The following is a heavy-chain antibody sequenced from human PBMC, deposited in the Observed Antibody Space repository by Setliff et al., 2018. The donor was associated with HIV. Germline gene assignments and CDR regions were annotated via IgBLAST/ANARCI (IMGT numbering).Heavy chain of an antibody. J-gene: IGHJ4*02. Sequence: SETLSLTCAVYGGSFSNYYWSWFRQAPGKGLEWIGEINQSGGINYNPSLKSRVTMSADTSKNQFFLNLTSVTAADTAVYYCAREAVDDYARYFDYWGQGSLVTVSS. CDR3: AREAVDDYARYFDY. CDR2: INQSGGI. V-gene: IGHV4-34*01. CDR1: GGSFSNYY. D-gene: IGHD4-17*01.